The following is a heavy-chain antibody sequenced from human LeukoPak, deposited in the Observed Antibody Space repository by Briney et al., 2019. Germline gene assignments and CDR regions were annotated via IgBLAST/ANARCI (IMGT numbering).Heavy chain of an antibody. V-gene: IGHV3-23*01. J-gene: IGHJ4*02. Sequence: GGSLRLSCAASGFTFSSYAMCWVHQAPGKGPEWVATIGHTSGAWYADSVMGRFTISRDNSKSMLYLHMNSLSGEDTALYYCADFGSGSYIFNYWGQGSLVTVSS. CDR3: ADFGSGSYIFNY. CDR1: GFTFSSYA. CDR2: IGHTSGA. D-gene: IGHD3-10*01.